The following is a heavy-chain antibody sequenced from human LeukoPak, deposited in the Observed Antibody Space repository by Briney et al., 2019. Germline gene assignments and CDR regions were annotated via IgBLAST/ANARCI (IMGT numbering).Heavy chain of an antibody. CDR3: VRGSSGPGY. CDR2: INNGGNDI. V-gene: IGHV3-74*03. Sequence: PGGSLRLSCAASGFTFSNYWMHWVRQAPGKGLVWVSRINNGGNDIVYADSVKGRFTSSRDNAKNTLYLQMNSLRAEDAAVYYCVRGSSGPGYWGQGTLVTVSS. J-gene: IGHJ4*02. CDR1: GFTFSNYW.